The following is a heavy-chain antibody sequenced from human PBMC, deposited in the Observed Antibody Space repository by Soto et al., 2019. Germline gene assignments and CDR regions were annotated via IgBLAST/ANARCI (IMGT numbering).Heavy chain of an antibody. CDR2: IWCDGSNK. CDR1: GFTFSSYA. V-gene: IGHV3-33*08. D-gene: IGHD1-26*01. CDR3: VREGSGSYSNDH. J-gene: IGHJ4*02. Sequence: GGSLRLSCAASGFTFSSYAMSWVRQVPGKGLEWVAVIWCDGSNKRYADSVKGRFTISRDNPKNTLYLEMNSLRVEDTAVYYCVREGSGSYSNDHWGQGTLVTVS.